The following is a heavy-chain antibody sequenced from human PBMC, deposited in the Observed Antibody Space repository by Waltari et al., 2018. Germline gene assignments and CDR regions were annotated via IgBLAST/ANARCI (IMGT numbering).Heavy chain of an antibody. D-gene: IGHD3-10*01. CDR3: ARALYYGSGSYFG. CDR1: GYTLTELS. Sequence: QVQLVQSGAEVKKPGASVKVSCKVSGYTLTELSMHWVRRAPGKGLEWMGGLDPEEGETIYARKFQGRVTMTRDTSISTAYMELSRLRSDDTAVYYCARALYYGSGSYFGWGQGTLVTVSS. V-gene: IGHV1-24*01. CDR2: LDPEEGET. J-gene: IGHJ4*02.